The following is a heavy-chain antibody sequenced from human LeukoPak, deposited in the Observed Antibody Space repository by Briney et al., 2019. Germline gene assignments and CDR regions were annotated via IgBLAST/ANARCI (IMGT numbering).Heavy chain of an antibody. J-gene: IGHJ5*02. Sequence: GRSLRLSCTASGFTFSSYGMHWVRQAPGKGLEWVAVIWYDGSNKYYAASVKGRFTISRDNSKNTLYLHMNSLRAEDTAVYYCAKEPGNLWGTDMVTGGFDPWGQGTLVTVSS. CDR3: AKEPGNLWGTDMVTGGFDP. CDR2: IWYDGSNK. D-gene: IGHD5-18*01. V-gene: IGHV3-33*06. CDR1: GFTFSSYG.